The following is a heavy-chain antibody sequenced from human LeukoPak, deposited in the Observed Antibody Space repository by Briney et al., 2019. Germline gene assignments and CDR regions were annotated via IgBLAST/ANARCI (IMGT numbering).Heavy chain of an antibody. D-gene: IGHD6-6*01. CDR1: GGSFSGCY. CDR2: INHSGSG. J-gene: IGHJ4*02. Sequence: SETPSLTCAVYGGSFSGCYWSWIRQPPGKGLEWIGEINHSGSGNYNPSLKSRVTISVDTSKNQFSLKLSSVTAADTAVYYCARRRAARRTFDYWGQGTLVTVSS. V-gene: IGHV4-34*01. CDR3: ARRRAARRTFDY.